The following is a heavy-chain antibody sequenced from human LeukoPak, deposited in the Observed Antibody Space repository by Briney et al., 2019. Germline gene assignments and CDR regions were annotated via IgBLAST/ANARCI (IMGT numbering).Heavy chain of an antibody. J-gene: IGHJ4*02. V-gene: IGHV4-4*07. CDR3: ARDRYYYDSSGYQQYYFDY. D-gene: IGHD3-22*01. Sequence: SETLSLTCTVSGGSISSYYWSWIRQPAGKGLEWIGRIYTSGSTNYNPSLKSRVTMSVDTSKNQFSLKLSSVTAADTAVYYCARDRYYYDSSGYQQYYFDYWGQGTLVTVSS. CDR2: IYTSGST. CDR1: GGSISSYY.